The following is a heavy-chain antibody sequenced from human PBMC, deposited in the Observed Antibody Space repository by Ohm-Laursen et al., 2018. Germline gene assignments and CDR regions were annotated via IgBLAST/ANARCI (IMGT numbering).Heavy chain of an antibody. CDR3: AKDDRFSGYFDY. Sequence: SLRLSCTASGFTFSNYGMHWVRQAPGKGLEWVAVISYDGSKKYYVDSVKGRFTISRGNSKNTLYLQMNSLRAEDTAVYYCAKDDRFSGYFDYWGQGTLVTVSS. CDR1: GFTFSNYG. V-gene: IGHV3-30*18. J-gene: IGHJ4*02. CDR2: ISYDGSKK. D-gene: IGHD5-12*01.